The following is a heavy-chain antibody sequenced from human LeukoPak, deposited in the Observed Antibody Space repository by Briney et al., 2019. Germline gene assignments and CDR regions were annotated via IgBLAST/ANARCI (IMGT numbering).Heavy chain of an antibody. V-gene: IGHV4-34*01. D-gene: IGHD2-15*01. J-gene: IGHJ4*02. CDR1: GGSFSGYY. CDR2: INHSGST. Sequence: SETLSLTCAVYGGSFSGYYWSWIRQPPGKGLEWIGEINHSGSTNYNPSLKSRVTISVDTSKNQFSLKLSSVTAADTAVYYCARGVSNCSGGSCYSFDYWGQGTLVTVSS. CDR3: ARGVSNCSGGSCYSFDY.